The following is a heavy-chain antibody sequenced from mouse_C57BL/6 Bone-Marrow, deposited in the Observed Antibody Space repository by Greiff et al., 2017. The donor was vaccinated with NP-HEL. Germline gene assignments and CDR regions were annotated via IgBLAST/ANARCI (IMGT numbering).Heavy chain of an antibody. CDR3: ARDSTVVGTEEYYFDG. V-gene: IGHV2-6*03. CDR2: IWSDGST. D-gene: IGHD1-1*01. CDR1: GFSLTSYG. Sequence: VQLQESGPGLVAPSQSLSITCTVSGFSLTSYGVHWVRQPPGKGLEWLVVIWSDGSTTYNSALKSRLCIIKDNSKSQVFLKMNSLQTDDAAMYYYARDSTVVGTEEYYFDGWGTGTTLTVSS. J-gene: IGHJ2*01.